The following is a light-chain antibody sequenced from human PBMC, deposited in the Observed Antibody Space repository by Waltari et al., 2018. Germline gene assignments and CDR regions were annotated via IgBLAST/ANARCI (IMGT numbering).Light chain of an antibody. J-gene: IGLJ2*01. Sequence: QSALTQPASVSGSPGQSNTISCSGITKDVDGNKFVSWYQHHPGKAPKLIIYDVTNRPSGVTNRFSGSKSGNTASLSISGLRAEDEAVYHCCTCTSSSSYVFGGGTKVTVL. CDR1: TKDVDGNKF. CDR2: DVT. CDR3: CTCTSSSSYV. V-gene: IGLV2-14*03.